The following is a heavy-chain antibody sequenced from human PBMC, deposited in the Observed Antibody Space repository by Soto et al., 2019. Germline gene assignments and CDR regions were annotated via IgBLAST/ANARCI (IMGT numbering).Heavy chain of an antibody. CDR3: ARGLAYYFDY. CDR1: GFTFSSYG. D-gene: IGHD5-12*01. CDR2: IWYDGSNK. J-gene: IGHJ4*02. Sequence: QVQLVESGGGVVQPGRSLRLSCAASGFTFSSYGMHWVRQAPGKGLEWVAVIWYDGSNKYYSDSVKGRFTLSRDSSKKPLSLPMNSLRAEGPAVDFCARGLAYYFDYWGQGTLVTVSS. V-gene: IGHV3-33*01.